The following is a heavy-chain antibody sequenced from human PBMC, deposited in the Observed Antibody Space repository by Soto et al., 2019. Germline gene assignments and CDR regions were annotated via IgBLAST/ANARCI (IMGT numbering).Heavy chain of an antibody. CDR3: ARDEWFGELGNWFDP. J-gene: IGHJ5*02. CDR2: IYHSGST. Sequence: QVQLQESGPGLVKPSGTLSLTCAVSGGSISSSNWWSWVRQPPEKGLEWIGEIYHSGSTNYNPSLKRRVPISVDKSKNQFSLKLSSVTAADTAVYYCARDEWFGELGNWFDPWGQGTLVTVSS. V-gene: IGHV4-4*02. D-gene: IGHD3-10*01. CDR1: GGSISSSNW.